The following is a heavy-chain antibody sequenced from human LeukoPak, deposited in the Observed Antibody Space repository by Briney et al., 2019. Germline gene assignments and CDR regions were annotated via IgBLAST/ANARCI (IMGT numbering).Heavy chain of an antibody. Sequence: LTGGSLRLSCAASGFSFSSYAMNWVRQAPGKGLEWVSAISGSGGTTNYADSVKGRFTISRDNSKDTLYLQMDSLRAEDTAVYYCAKVGSSMSFYYYYGMDVWGQGTTVTVSS. CDR3: AKVGSSMSFYYYYGMDV. D-gene: IGHD6-13*01. CDR1: GFSFSSYA. CDR2: ISGSGGTT. V-gene: IGHV3-23*01. J-gene: IGHJ6*02.